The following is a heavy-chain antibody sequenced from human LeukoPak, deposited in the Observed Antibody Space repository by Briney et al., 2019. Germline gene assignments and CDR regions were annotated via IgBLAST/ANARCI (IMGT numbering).Heavy chain of an antibody. D-gene: IGHD2/OR15-2a*01. CDR3: ATQILLCHYY. J-gene: IGHJ4*02. Sequence: SETLSLTCAVFGGSFNGYYWTWIRQSPGKGLEWIGEIIHDGSTYYNPSLKSRVTISVDTTKNQFSLKLSSVTAADTAVYYCATQILLCHYYWGQGTLVTVSS. CDR2: IIHDGST. CDR1: GGSFNGYY. V-gene: IGHV4-34*12.